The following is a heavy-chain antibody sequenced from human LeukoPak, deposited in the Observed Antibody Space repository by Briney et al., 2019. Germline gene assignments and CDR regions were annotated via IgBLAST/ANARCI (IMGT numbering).Heavy chain of an antibody. Sequence: GGSLRLSCAASGFTVSSTYMTWVRQAPGKGLEWVSIIYSGGSTYYADSVKGRFTISRDNSKNTLYLQMNSLRAEDTAVYYCATSGGNSLARDYWGQGTLVTVSS. CDR1: GFTVSSTY. J-gene: IGHJ4*02. V-gene: IGHV3-66*01. D-gene: IGHD4-23*01. CDR3: ATSGGNSLARDY. CDR2: IYSGGST.